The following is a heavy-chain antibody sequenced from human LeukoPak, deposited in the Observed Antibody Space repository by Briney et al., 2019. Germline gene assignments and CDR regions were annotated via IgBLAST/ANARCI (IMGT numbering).Heavy chain of an antibody. CDR3: ATGYGSGTYYND. CDR2: IYYSGST. J-gene: IGHJ4*02. D-gene: IGHD3-10*01. CDR1: GGSISSNSYY. V-gene: IGHV4-39*07. Sequence: SETLSLTCTVSGGSISSNSYYWGWIRQPPGKGLEWIGSIYYSGSTNYNPSVKSRVTMSVDKPKNQFSLKLSSVTAADTAVYYCATGYGSGTYYNDWGQGTLVTVSS.